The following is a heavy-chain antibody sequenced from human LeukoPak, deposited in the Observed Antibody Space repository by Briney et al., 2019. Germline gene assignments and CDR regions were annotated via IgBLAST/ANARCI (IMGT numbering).Heavy chain of an antibody. CDR3: ARSPRGENDAFDI. Sequence: GGSLRLSCVASGFTFSRYWMHWVRQAPGKGLVWVSRSNSDGSSTNYADSVKGRFTISRDNAKNTLYLQMNSLRAEDTAVYYCARSPRGENDAFDIWGQGTMVTVSS. V-gene: IGHV3-74*01. CDR2: SNSDGSST. CDR1: GFTFSRYW. J-gene: IGHJ3*02. D-gene: IGHD3-16*01.